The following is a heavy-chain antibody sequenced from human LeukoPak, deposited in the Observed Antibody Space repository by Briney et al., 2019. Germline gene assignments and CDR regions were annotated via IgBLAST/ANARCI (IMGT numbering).Heavy chain of an antibody. Sequence: SETLSLTCAVSGYSISSGYYWGWIRQPPGKGLEWIGSIYHTGSTYYNPSLKSRVTISVDTSKNQFSLRLSSVTAADTAVYYCAESRRRIETFDYWGQGTLVTVSS. V-gene: IGHV4-38-2*01. CDR1: GYSISSGYY. CDR3: AESRRRIETFDY. J-gene: IGHJ4*02. D-gene: IGHD5-24*01. CDR2: IYHTGST.